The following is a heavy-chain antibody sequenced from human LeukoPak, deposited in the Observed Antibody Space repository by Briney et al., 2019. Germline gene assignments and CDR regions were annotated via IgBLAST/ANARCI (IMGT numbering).Heavy chain of an antibody. D-gene: IGHD1-7*01. CDR2: IRPDGSEE. CDR1: GFTFSSHW. Sequence: GGSLRLSCAASGFTFSSHWMSWVRQAPGKGLEWVASIRPDGSEEYYMDSVKGRFTISRDNAKNSLYLQMNSLRAEDTAVYYCARLLGTVTTYAYWGQGTLVTVSS. J-gene: IGHJ4*02. CDR3: ARLLGTVTTYAY. V-gene: IGHV3-7*01.